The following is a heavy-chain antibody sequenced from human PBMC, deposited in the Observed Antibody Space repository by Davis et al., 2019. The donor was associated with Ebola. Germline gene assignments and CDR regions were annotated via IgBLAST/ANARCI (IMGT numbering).Heavy chain of an antibody. J-gene: IGHJ4*02. Sequence: KVSCKGSGYSFTSYWISWVRQMPGKGLEWMGRIDPSDSYTNDSPSFQGHVTISADKSTSTAYLQWSSLKASDTAMYYCARQEEWLNYYFDYWGQGTLVTVSS. CDR3: ARQEEWLNYYFDY. V-gene: IGHV5-10-1*01. CDR1: GYSFTSYW. CDR2: IDPSDSYT. D-gene: IGHD5-12*01.